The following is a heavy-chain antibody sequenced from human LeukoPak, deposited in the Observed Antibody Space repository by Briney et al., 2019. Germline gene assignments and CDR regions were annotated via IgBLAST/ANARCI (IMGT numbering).Heavy chain of an antibody. CDR3: ARLGTTSSSPDLGY. CDR1: GYDFSTFG. V-gene: IGHV1-2*02. J-gene: IGHJ4*02. Sequence: GASVKVSCKASGYDFSTFGISWVRQAPGQGLEWMGWINPNSGGTNYAQKFQGRVTMTRDTSISTAYMELSRLRSDDTAVYYCARLGTTSSSPDLGYWGQGTLVTVSS. CDR2: INPNSGGT. D-gene: IGHD6-6*01.